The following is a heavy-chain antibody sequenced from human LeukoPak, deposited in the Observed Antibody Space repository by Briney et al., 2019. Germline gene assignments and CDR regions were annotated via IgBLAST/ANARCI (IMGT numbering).Heavy chain of an antibody. CDR3: ARSLTWELTSFDY. D-gene: IGHD1-26*01. Sequence: GESLKISCRASGYSFSIYWIAWVRQMPGKGLEWMGIIYPGDSDTRYSPSFQGRVTISADKSTSAAYLQWSSLKASDTAMYYCARSLTWELTSFDYWGQGTLVTVSS. V-gene: IGHV5-51*01. J-gene: IGHJ4*02. CDR2: IYPGDSDT. CDR1: GYSFSIYW.